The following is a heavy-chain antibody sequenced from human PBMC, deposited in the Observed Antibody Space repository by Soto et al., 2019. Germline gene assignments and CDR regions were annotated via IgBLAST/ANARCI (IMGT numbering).Heavy chain of an antibody. CDR3: AVGIAYCISSSCSFDY. CDR2: INPSGGGT. D-gene: IGHD2-15*01. Sequence: ASVKGSCKASGYTFTSYNMRWVRQAPGQGLEWMGIINPSGGGTVYALKFQGRVTMTRDTSTSTVYMELSSLRSEDTAVYYCAVGIAYCISSSCSFDYWGQGTPVTVSS. CDR1: GYTFTSYN. V-gene: IGHV1-46*01. J-gene: IGHJ4*02.